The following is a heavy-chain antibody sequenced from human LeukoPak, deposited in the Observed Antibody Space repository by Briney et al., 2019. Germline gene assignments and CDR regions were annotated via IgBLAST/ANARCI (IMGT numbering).Heavy chain of an antibody. J-gene: IGHJ6*03. D-gene: IGHD6-6*01. CDR1: GFTFSSYA. CDR2: ISGSGGST. Sequence: PGGSLRLSCAASGFTFSSYAMSWVRQAPGKGLEWVSAISGSGGSTYCADSVKGRFTISRDNSKNTLYLQMNSLRAEDTAVYYCAKGAARSGQYYMDVWGKGTTVTVSS. CDR3: AKGAARSGQYYMDV. V-gene: IGHV3-23*01.